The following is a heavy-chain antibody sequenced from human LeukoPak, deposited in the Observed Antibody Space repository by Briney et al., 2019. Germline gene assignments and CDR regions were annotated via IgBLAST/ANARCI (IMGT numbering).Heavy chain of an antibody. CDR1: GFTFDDYA. CDR3: ARDVFGARGVITYFDY. Sequence: PGGSLRLSCAASGFTFDDYAMHWVRQAPGKGLEWVSGISWNSGTIGYADSVKGRFTISRDNAKNSLYLQMNSLRAEDTAVYFCARDVFGARGVITYFDYWGQGTLVTVSS. J-gene: IGHJ4*02. V-gene: IGHV3-9*01. CDR2: ISWNSGTI. D-gene: IGHD3-10*01.